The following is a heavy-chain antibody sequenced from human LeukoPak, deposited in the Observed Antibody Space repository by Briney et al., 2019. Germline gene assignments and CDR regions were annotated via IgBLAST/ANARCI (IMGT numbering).Heavy chain of an antibody. Sequence: QSGGSLRLSCAASGFTFNSFAMTWVRQAPGKGLEWVSSITGSHGPTYNTDSVKGRFTISRDNSQNTLYLQMNSLRAEDTAVYYCTKDPNGDYVGAFDPWGQGTLVTVSS. J-gene: IGHJ5*02. CDR3: TKDPNGDYVGAFDP. V-gene: IGHV3-23*01. CDR1: GFTFNSFA. CDR2: ITGSHGPT. D-gene: IGHD4-17*01.